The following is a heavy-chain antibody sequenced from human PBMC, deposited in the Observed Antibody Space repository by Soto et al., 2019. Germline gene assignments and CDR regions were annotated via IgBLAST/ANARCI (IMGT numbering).Heavy chain of an antibody. CDR1: GGSISSYY. V-gene: IGHV4-59*01. CDR2: IYYSGST. Sequence: SETLSLTCTVSGGSISSYYWSWIRQPPGKGLEWIGYIYYSGSTNYNPSLKCRVTISVDTSKNQFSLKLSSVTAADTAVYYCARLSGTLFDFSYYMDVWGKGTTVTVSS. D-gene: IGHD3-9*01. J-gene: IGHJ6*03. CDR3: ARLSGTLFDFSYYMDV.